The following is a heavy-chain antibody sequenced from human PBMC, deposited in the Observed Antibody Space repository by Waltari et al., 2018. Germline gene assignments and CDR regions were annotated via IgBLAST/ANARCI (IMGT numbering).Heavy chain of an antibody. CDR2: IYNSGTT. Sequence: QLQESGPGLVKASETVSLTCSVSGDAIMRNNYHWGWIRQSPGKGLEWIGSIYNSGTTYYNPSLKGRVFISVDASRNEFSLRLTTVTAADTAVYYCARASTAIFGVVITGYNIWGQGTMVTVSS. J-gene: IGHJ3*02. CDR3: ARASTAIFGVVITGYNI. D-gene: IGHD3-3*01. CDR1: GDAIMRNNYH. V-gene: IGHV4-39*07.